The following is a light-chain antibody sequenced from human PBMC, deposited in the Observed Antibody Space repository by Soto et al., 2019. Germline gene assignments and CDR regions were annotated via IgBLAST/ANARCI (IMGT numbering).Light chain of an antibody. CDR2: EVS. CDR1: SSDIGSNNY. CDR3: SSYTTTARL. V-gene: IGLV2-14*01. Sequence: QSALTQPASVSGSPGQSITISCTGTSSDIGSNNYVSWFQQRPGKAPTLIIYEVSNRPSGVSNHFSGSKSGNTASLTISGLLHEDEAEYYCSSYTTTARLFGGGTKVTVL. J-gene: IGLJ3*02.